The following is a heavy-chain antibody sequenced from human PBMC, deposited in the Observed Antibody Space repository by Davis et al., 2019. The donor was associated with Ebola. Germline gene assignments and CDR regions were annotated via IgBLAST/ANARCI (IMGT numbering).Heavy chain of an antibody. D-gene: IGHD5-12*01. CDR2: TYYRSKWYN. Sequence: HSQTLSLTCAISGDSVSSNSAAWNWIRQSPSRGLEWLGRTYYRSKWYNDYAVSVKSRITINPDTSKNQFSLQLNSVNPEDTAVYYCARPHRYSGFEYYYGMDVWGQGTTVTVSS. J-gene: IGHJ6*02. CDR3: ARPHRYSGFEYYYGMDV. CDR1: GDSVSSNSAA. V-gene: IGHV6-1*01.